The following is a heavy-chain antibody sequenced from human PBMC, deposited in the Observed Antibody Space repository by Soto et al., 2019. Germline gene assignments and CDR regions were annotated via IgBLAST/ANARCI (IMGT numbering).Heavy chain of an antibody. V-gene: IGHV5-51*01. J-gene: IGHJ6*02. D-gene: IGHD3-3*01. CDR3: ARSPDYDFWSGYTKKDYYYGMDV. Sequence: VASLTISCKVSGYSFAGYWIGWVRQIPGKGLEWMGIIYPGDSDTRYSPSFQGQVTISADKSISTAYLQWSSLKASDTAMYYCARSPDYDFWSGYTKKDYYYGMDVWGQGTTVTVSS. CDR2: IYPGDSDT. CDR1: GYSFAGYW.